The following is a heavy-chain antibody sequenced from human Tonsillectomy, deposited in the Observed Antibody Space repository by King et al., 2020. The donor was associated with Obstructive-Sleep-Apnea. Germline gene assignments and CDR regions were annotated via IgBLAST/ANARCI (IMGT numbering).Heavy chain of an antibody. CDR3: ARDYARITMIVVVSPFDY. CDR1: GFTFSSYA. V-gene: IGHV3-30-3*01. Sequence: VQLVESGGGVVQPGRSLRLSCAASGFTFSSYAMHWVRQAPGKGLEWVAVISFDGSNKFYADSVKGRFTISRDNSKNTLYLQMNSLRAEDTAVYYCARDYARITMIVVVSPFDYWGQGTLVTVSS. D-gene: IGHD3-22*01. J-gene: IGHJ4*02. CDR2: ISFDGSNK.